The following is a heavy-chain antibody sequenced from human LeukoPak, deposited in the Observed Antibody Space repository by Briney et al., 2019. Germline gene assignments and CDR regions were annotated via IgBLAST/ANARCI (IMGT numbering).Heavy chain of an antibody. J-gene: IGHJ4*02. D-gene: IGHD6-13*01. V-gene: IGHV3-23*01. Sequence: PGGSLRLSCAASGFTFSSYAMSWVRQAPGKGLEWVSGISGSGGSTYYADSVKGRFTISRDNSKNTLYLQMNRLRAEDTAVYYCAXXXXYSSSWYPPFDYWGQGTLVTVSS. CDR2: ISGSGGST. CDR3: AXXXXYSSSWYPPFDY. CDR1: GFTFSSYA.